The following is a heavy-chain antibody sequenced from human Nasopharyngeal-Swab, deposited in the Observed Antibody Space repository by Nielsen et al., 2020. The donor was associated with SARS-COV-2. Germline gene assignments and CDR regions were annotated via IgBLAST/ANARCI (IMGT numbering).Heavy chain of an antibody. CDR2: ISSSGSTI. J-gene: IGHJ5*02. V-gene: IGHV3-48*03. CDR3: ARGWGIAARSGWFDP. CDR1: GFTFRSYE. Sequence: GESLKISCAASGFTFRSYEMNWVRQAPGKGLEWVSYISSSGSTIYYADSVKGRFTISRDKAKNSLYLQMNSLRAEDTAVYYCARGWGIAARSGWFDPWGQGTLVTVSS. D-gene: IGHD6-6*01.